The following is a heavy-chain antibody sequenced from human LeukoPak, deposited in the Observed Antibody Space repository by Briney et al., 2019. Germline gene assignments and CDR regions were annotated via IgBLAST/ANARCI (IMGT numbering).Heavy chain of an antibody. Sequence: GESLRISCMGSGYSFTNYWIFWVRQMPGQGLGWMGRMDPSASHNDYSPSFQDHVTISVNRSISTAYLQWSSLRASDTAMYYCARLDEKEVHLRSWRANWFDPWGQGSLVTVSS. CDR2: MDPSASHN. CDR1: GYSFTNYW. J-gene: IGHJ5*02. CDR3: ARLDEKEVHLRSWRANWFDP. V-gene: IGHV5-10-1*01.